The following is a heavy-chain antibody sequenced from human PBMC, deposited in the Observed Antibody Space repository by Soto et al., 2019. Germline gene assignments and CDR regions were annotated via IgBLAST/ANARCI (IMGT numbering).Heavy chain of an antibody. J-gene: IGHJ6*02. Sequence: DGPLRLSCASSGFPFSTYHMSWIRQDPGKGLEWVSYIHSGGSRIYYADSVKGRFTISRDNAKNSLYLQMNSLRAEDTAVYYCARDGSTVTTNYHYAMDGWGQGSTVPVSS. D-gene: IGHD4-17*01. CDR2: IHSGGSRI. CDR3: ARDGSTVTTNYHYAMDG. CDR1: GFPFSTYH. V-gene: IGHV3-48*03.